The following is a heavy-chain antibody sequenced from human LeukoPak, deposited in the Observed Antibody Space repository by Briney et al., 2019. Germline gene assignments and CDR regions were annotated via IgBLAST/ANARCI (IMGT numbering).Heavy chain of an antibody. CDR3: ARDVGDPPFYYYYGMDV. J-gene: IGHJ6*02. V-gene: IGHV3-7*01. D-gene: IGHD4-17*01. Sequence: GGSLRLSCTASGFIFSNYWMSWVRQAPGKGLEWVANIKQGGSEKNYVDSVKGRFTISRDNAKNSLYLQMNSLRAEDTAVYYCARDVGDPPFYYYYGMDVWGQGTTVTVSS. CDR2: IKQGGSEK. CDR1: GFIFSNYW.